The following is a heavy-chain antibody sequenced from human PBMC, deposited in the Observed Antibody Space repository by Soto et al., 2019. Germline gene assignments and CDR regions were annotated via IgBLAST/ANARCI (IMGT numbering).Heavy chain of an antibody. CDR1: GFTFSSYS. CDR2: ISSSSSYI. J-gene: IGHJ6*03. D-gene: IGHD3-10*01. V-gene: IGHV3-21*01. Sequence: GGSLRLSCAASGFTFSSYSMNWVRQAPGKGLEWVSSISSSSSYIYYADSVKGRFTISRDNAKNSLYLQMNSLRAEDTAVYYCARGYYGSGRNYYYYYYMDVWGKGTTVTVSS. CDR3: ARGYYGSGRNYYYYYYMDV.